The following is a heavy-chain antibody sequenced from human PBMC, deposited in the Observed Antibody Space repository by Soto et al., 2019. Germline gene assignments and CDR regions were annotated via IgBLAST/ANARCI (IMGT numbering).Heavy chain of an antibody. CDR2: IYHSGST. V-gene: IGHV4-59*01. J-gene: IGHJ4*02. Sequence: SETLSLTCTVSGGSISSYYWSWIRQPPGKGLEWIGYIYHSGSTYYNPSLKSRVTMTTDTSTNTAYLELRSLTSDDTAVYYCARDQRRNFDYWGQGTLVTVSS. CDR3: ARDQRRNFDY. CDR1: GGSISSYY.